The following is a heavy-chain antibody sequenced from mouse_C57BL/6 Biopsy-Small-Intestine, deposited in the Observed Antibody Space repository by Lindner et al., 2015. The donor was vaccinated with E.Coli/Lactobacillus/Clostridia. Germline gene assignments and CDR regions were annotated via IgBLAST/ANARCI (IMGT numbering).Heavy chain of an antibody. CDR2: INPNNGGT. J-gene: IGHJ1*03. CDR3: ARWAADGYYVGYFDV. V-gene: IGHV1-22*01. Sequence: VQLQESGPELVKPGASVKMSCKASGYTFTDYNMHWVKQSHGKSLEWIGYINPNNGGTSYNQKFKGKATLTVNKSSSTAYMELRSLTSEDSAVYYCARWAADGYYVGYFDVWGTGTTVTVSS. CDR1: GYTFTDYN. D-gene: IGHD2-3*01.